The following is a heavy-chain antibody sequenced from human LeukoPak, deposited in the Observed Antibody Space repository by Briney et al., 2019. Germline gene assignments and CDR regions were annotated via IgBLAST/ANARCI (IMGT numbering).Heavy chain of an antibody. Sequence: SVKVSCKASGGTFSSYAISWVRQAPGQGLEWMGGIIPIFGTANYAQKFQGRVTITADKSTSTAYMELSSLRSEDTAVYYCARDQAYYDFWSGYPYNWFDPWGQGTLVTVSS. CDR2: IIPIFGTA. D-gene: IGHD3-3*01. CDR1: GGTFSSYA. V-gene: IGHV1-69*06. J-gene: IGHJ5*02. CDR3: ARDQAYYDFWSGYPYNWFDP.